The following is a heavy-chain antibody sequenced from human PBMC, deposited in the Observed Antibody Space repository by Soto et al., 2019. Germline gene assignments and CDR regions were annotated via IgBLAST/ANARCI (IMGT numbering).Heavy chain of an antibody. Sequence: QMQVVQSGPEVKKPGTSVTVSCKTSGFMFTSSAVQWVRQARGQRLEWIGWLVVGSGNTHYAQHFQERVTLTRDMSKGTAYMELSSLRSEDTAVYYCAAVPVLRFLKWLPAYFDYWGQGTLVTVSS. CDR3: AAVPVLRFLKWLPAYFDY. D-gene: IGHD3-3*01. V-gene: IGHV1-58*01. J-gene: IGHJ4*02. CDR1: GFMFTSSA. CDR2: LVVGSGNT.